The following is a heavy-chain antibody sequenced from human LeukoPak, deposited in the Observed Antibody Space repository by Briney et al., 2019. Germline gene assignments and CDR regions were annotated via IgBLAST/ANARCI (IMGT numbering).Heavy chain of an antibody. Sequence: AGGSLRLSCAASGFTFSSYAMHWVRQAPGKGLERVAVISYDGSNKYYADSVKGRFTISRDNSKNTLYLQMNSLKTEDTAVYYCTTKRYFDWLYLHDYWGQGTLVTVSS. CDR1: GFTFSSYA. V-gene: IGHV3-30-3*01. CDR2: ISYDGSNK. CDR3: TTKRYFDWLYLHDY. D-gene: IGHD3-9*01. J-gene: IGHJ4*02.